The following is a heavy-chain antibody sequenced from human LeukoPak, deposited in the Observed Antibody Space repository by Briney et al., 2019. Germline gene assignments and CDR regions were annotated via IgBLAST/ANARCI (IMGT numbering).Heavy chain of an antibody. Sequence: GASVKVSCKASGYTFTSYGISWVRQAPGQGLEWMGWISAYNGNTNYAQKLQGRVTMTTDTSTSTAYMELRSLRSDDTAVYYCARDKYYDSSGPFFDYWGQGTLVTVSS. CDR3: ARDKYYDSSGPFFDY. J-gene: IGHJ4*02. D-gene: IGHD3-22*01. CDR1: GYTFTSYG. V-gene: IGHV1-18*01. CDR2: ISAYNGNT.